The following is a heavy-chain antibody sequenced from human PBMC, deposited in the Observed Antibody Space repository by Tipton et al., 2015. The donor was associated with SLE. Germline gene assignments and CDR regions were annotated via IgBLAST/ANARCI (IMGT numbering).Heavy chain of an antibody. V-gene: IGHV4-34*01. J-gene: IGHJ6*02. CDR2: INYSGST. D-gene: IGHD5-24*01. CDR1: GGSFSGYY. Sequence: TLSLTCAVYGGSFSGYYWTWIRQPPGKGLEWIGEINYSGSTNYNPSLKSRVTISVDTSKNQFSLKLTSVTAADTAVYYCARDRRRSETYYYGLDVWGRGTTVTVSS. CDR3: ARDRRRSETYYYGLDV.